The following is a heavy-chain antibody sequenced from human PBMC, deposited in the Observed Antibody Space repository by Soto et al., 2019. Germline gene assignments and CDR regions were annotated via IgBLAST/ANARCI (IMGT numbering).Heavy chain of an antibody. CDR2: INPNSGGT. Sequence: VKVSCKASGYTFTGYYMHWVRQAPGQGLEWMGWINPNSGGTNYAQKFQGWVTMTRDTSISTAYMELSRLRSDDTAVYYCARDVPRGYYYYGMDVWGQGTTVTVSS. J-gene: IGHJ6*02. V-gene: IGHV1-2*04. CDR1: GYTFTGYY. CDR3: ARDVPRGYYYYGMDV. D-gene: IGHD3-10*01.